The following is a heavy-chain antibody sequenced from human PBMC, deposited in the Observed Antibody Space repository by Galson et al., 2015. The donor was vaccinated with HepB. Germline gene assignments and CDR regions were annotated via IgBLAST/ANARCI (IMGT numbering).Heavy chain of an antibody. CDR1: GGTFSSYA. J-gene: IGHJ4*02. D-gene: IGHD2-21*01. CDR2: IIPIFGTA. CDR3: AGYPYCGGDCYRGTLDY. V-gene: IGHV1-69*13. Sequence: SVKVSCKASGGTFSSYAISWVRQAPGQGLEWMGGIIPIFGTANYAQKFQGRVTITADESTSTAYMELSSLRSEDTAVYYCAGYPYCGGDCYRGTLDYWGQGTLVTVSS.